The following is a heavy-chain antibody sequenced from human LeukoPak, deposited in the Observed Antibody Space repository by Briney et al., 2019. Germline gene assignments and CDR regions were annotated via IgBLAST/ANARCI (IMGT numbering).Heavy chain of an antibody. Sequence: GASVKVSCKASGGTFSSYAISWVRQAPGQGLEWMGGIIPIFGTANYAQKFQGRVTITADESTSTAYIELSSLRSEDTAVYYCARVEAYYYDSSGASFDYWGQGTLVTVSS. V-gene: IGHV1-69*13. CDR1: GGTFSSYA. CDR3: ARVEAYYYDSSGASFDY. D-gene: IGHD3-22*01. CDR2: IIPIFGTA. J-gene: IGHJ4*02.